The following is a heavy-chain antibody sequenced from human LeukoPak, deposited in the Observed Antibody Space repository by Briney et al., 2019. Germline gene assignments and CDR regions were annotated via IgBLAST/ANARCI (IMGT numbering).Heavy chain of an antibody. Sequence: PSETLSLTCTVSGGSISSYYWSWIRQPPGKGREWIGYIYTSGSTNYNPSLKSRVTISVDTSKNQFSLKLSSVTAADTAVYYCARDTDNLVAFDIWGQGTMVTVSS. CDR1: GGSISSYY. CDR3: ARDTDNLVAFDI. V-gene: IGHV4-59*01. D-gene: IGHD1-14*01. CDR2: IYTSGST. J-gene: IGHJ3*02.